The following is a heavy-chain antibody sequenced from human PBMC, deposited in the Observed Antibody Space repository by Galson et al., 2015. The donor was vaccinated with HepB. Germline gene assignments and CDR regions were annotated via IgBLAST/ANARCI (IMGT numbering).Heavy chain of an antibody. D-gene: IGHD1-1*01. J-gene: IGHJ6*02. CDR2: ISYDGSNK. CDR1: GFTFSSYA. Sequence: SLRLSCAASGFTFSSYAMHWVRQAPGKGLEWVAVISYDGSNKYYADSVKGRFTISRDNSKNTLYRQMNSLRAEDTAVYYCARDRGRAGNWNVPSPYYYYGMDVWGQGTTVTVSS. CDR3: ARDRGRAGNWNVPSPYYYYGMDV. V-gene: IGHV3-30*04.